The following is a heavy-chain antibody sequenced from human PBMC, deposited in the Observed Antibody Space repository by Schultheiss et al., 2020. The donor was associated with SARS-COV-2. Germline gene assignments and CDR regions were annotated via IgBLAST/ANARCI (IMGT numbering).Heavy chain of an antibody. J-gene: IGHJ3*02. D-gene: IGHD6-6*01. V-gene: IGHV4-59*10. CDR1: GGSFSGYY. Sequence: SQTLSLTCAVYGGSFSGYYWSWIRQPAGKGLEWIGRIYTSGSTNYNPSLKSRVTMSVDTSKNQFSLKLSSVTAADTAVYYCARLKAARPRGFDIWGQGTMVTVSS. CDR3: ARLKAARPRGFDI. CDR2: IYTSGST.